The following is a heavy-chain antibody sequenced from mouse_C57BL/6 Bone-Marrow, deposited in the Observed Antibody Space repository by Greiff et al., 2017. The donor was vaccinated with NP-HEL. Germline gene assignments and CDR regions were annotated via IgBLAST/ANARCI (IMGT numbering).Heavy chain of an antibody. D-gene: IGHD4-1*01. CDR3: ARRVGLYYFDY. Sequence: QVQLKESGAELARPGASVKLSCKASGYTFTSYGISWVKQRTGQGLEWIGEIYPRSGNTYYNEKFKGKATLTADKSSSTAYMELRSLTSEDSAVYFCARRVGLYYFDYWGQGTTLTVSS. V-gene: IGHV1-81*01. CDR2: IYPRSGNT. CDR1: GYTFTSYG. J-gene: IGHJ2*01.